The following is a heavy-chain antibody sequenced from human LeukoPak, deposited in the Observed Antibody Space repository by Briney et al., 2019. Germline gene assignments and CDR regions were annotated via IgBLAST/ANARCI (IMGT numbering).Heavy chain of an antibody. CDR3: ARGLVRASGNYLYY. CDR1: GGSISSSNW. V-gene: IGHV4-4*02. Sequence: PSETLSLTCAVSGGSISSSNWWSWVRQPPGKGLEWIGEINHSGGTNYNPSPKSRVTIAVDTSKNQFSLKLTSVTAADTAVYYCARGLVRASGNYLYYWGQGTLVTVSS. J-gene: IGHJ4*02. CDR2: INHSGGT. D-gene: IGHD1-26*01.